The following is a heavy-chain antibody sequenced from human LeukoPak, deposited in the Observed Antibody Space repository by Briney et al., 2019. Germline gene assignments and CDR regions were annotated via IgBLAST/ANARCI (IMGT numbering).Heavy chain of an antibody. Sequence: GASVKVSCKASGYIFTSYGISWVRQAPGQGLEWMGWISANNGDTNYVQKLQGRVTMTTDTSTSTAYMELRSLRSDDTAVYYCARGATAMVPLQGGMDVWGQGTTVTVSS. CDR3: ARGATAMVPLQGGMDV. V-gene: IGHV1-18*01. CDR2: ISANNGDT. J-gene: IGHJ6*02. CDR1: GYIFTSYG. D-gene: IGHD5-18*01.